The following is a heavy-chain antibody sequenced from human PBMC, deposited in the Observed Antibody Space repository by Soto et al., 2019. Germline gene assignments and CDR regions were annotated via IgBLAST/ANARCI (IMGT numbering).Heavy chain of an antibody. CDR2: ISFDGSNK. V-gene: IGHV3-30-3*01. CDR1: GFTFSDYS. D-gene: IGHD6-25*01. Sequence: QVQLVESGGGVVQPGRSLRLSCTASGFTFSDYSMHWVRQAPGKGLEWVALISFDGSNKYYADSVKGRFTISTDNSKNTLYLQMNSRRAEDTAVSCCARGDSSGVSYWGQGTLVTVAS. J-gene: IGHJ4*02. CDR3: ARGDSSGVSY.